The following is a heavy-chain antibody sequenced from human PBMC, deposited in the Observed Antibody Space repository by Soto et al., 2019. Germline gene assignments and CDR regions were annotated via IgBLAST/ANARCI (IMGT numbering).Heavy chain of an antibody. CDR2: ISYDGSNK. J-gene: IGHJ4*02. CDR3: AKDGVDY. V-gene: IGHV3-30*18. CDR1: GFTFSSYG. Sequence: GGSLRLSCAASGFTFSSYGMHWVRQAPGKGLEWVAVISYDGSNKYYADSVKGRFTISRDNSKNTLYLQMNSLRAEDTAVYYCAKDGVDYWGQGTLVTVSS.